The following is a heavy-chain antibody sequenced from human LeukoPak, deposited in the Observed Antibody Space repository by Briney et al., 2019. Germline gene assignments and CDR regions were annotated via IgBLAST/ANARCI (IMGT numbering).Heavy chain of an antibody. Sequence: ASVKVSCKASGYTFTSYGISWVRQAPGQGLEWMGWISAYNCNTNYAQKLQGRVTMTTDKSTSTAYMELRRLRSDDTAVYYCASAVYDFWSGQNWFDPWGQGTLVTVSS. CDR1: GYTFTSYG. J-gene: IGHJ5*02. V-gene: IGHV1-18*01. CDR3: ASAVYDFWSGQNWFDP. CDR2: ISAYNCNT. D-gene: IGHD3-3*01.